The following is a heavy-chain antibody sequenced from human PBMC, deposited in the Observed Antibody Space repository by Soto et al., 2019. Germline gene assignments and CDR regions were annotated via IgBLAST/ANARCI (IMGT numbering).Heavy chain of an antibody. Sequence: GGSLRLSCAASGFTFSNAWMNWVRQAPGKGLEWVGRIKSKTDGGTTDYAAPVKGRFTISRADSKNTLYLQMNSLKTEDTAVYYCTTDEWRAGLDDALSPPFDYWGQGTLVTSPQ. CDR3: TTDEWRAGLDDALSPPFDY. V-gene: IGHV3-15*07. J-gene: IGHJ4*02. CDR1: GFTFSNAW. D-gene: IGHD1-1*01. CDR2: IKSKTDGGTT.